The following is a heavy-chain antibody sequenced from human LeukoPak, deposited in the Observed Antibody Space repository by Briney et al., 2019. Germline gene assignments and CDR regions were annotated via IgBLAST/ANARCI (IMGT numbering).Heavy chain of an antibody. Sequence: SETLSLTCAVYGGPFSGYYWSWIRQPPGKGLEWIGEINHSGSTNYNPSLKSRVTISVDTSKNQFSLKLSSVTAADTAVYYCARDDFWSGYQFDYWGQGTLVTVSS. J-gene: IGHJ4*02. V-gene: IGHV4-34*01. CDR1: GGPFSGYY. CDR2: INHSGST. CDR3: ARDDFWSGYQFDY. D-gene: IGHD3-3*01.